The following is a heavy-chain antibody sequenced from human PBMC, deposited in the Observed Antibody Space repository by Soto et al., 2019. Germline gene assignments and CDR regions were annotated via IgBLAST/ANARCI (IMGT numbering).Heavy chain of an antibody. Sequence: QVQLVQTGAEVKKPGSSVKVSCKASGGTFSSYAISWVRQAPGQGLEWMGGIIPIFGTANYAQKFQGRVTITADESTSTAYMELSSLRSEDTAVYYCARDIPGGYYYDSSGYDYWGQGTLVTVSS. V-gene: IGHV1-69*01. J-gene: IGHJ4*02. CDR3: ARDIPGGYYYDSSGYDY. CDR2: IIPIFGTA. CDR1: GGTFSSYA. D-gene: IGHD3-22*01.